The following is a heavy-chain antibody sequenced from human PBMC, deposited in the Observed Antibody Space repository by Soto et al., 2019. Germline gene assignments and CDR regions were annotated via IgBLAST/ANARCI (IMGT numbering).Heavy chain of an antibody. CDR3: AGDDVHRSGGRCYGVPMDV. CDR1: GFTVSSKY. J-gene: IGHJ6*04. D-gene: IGHD2-15*01. CDR2: IQSGGST. V-gene: IGHV3-66*01. Sequence: EVQLVESGGGLVQPGGSLRLSCAASGFTVSSKYMSWVRQAPGKGLEWVSLIQSGGSTYYAGSVKGRFTISRDNSENTVVLQMKSLSVEDTAVYYCAGDDVHRSGGRCYGVPMDVWCKGTTVTVSA.